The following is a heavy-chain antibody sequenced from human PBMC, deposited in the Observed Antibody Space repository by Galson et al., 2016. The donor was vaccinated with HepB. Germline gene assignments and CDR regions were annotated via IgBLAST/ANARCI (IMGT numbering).Heavy chain of an antibody. D-gene: IGHD6-19*01. CDR1: GFTFSSSW. CDR2: INPDGSEK. Sequence: SLRLSCAASGFTFSSSWMNWVRQTPGKGLERVANINPDGSEKRYVESVRGRFTISRDNAENSLYLQMNSLTAEDTAVYFCAGWGASGNFWGQGILVTVSS. CDR3: AGWGASGNF. V-gene: IGHV3-7*03. J-gene: IGHJ4*02.